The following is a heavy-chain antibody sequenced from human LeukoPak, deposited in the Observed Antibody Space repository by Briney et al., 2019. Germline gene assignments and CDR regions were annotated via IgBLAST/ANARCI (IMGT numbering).Heavy chain of an antibody. CDR3: ARLGSYHDF. Sequence: PSETLSLTCTVSGYSISSGYYWGWIRQPPGKGLEWIGSIYHSGSTYYNPSLKSRVTISVDTSKNQFSQKLSSVTAADTAVYFCARLGSYHDFWGQGALVTVSS. J-gene: IGHJ4*02. CDR1: GYSISSGYY. V-gene: IGHV4-38-2*02. D-gene: IGHD3-10*01. CDR2: IYHSGST.